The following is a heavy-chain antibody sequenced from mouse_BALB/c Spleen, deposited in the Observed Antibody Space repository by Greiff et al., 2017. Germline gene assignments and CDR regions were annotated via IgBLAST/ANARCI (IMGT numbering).Heavy chain of an antibody. CDR1: GFTFSDYY. D-gene: IGHD2-4*01. CDR3: ARSYDYDETWFAY. CDR2: ISDGGSYT. J-gene: IGHJ3*01. V-gene: IGHV5-4*02. Sequence: EVQGVESGGGLVKPGGSLKLSCAASGFTFSDYYMYWVRQTPEKRLEWVATISDGGSYTYYPDSVKGRFTISRDNAKNNLYLQMSSLKSEDTAMYYCARSYDYDETWFAYWGQGTLVTVSA.